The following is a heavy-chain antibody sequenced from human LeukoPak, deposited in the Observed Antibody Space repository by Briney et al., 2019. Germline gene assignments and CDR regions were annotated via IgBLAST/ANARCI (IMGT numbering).Heavy chain of an antibody. Sequence: ASVKVSCKASGYTFTDYYMHWVRQAPGQGLEWMGWISAYGHTKLARNLQARVTVTIDTSTTTAYMELRSLSSDDTAVYFCARETASGYLGFDFWGQGTLVTVSS. V-gene: IGHV1-18*04. D-gene: IGHD3-3*01. J-gene: IGHJ4*02. CDR1: GYTFTDYY. CDR2: ISAYGHT. CDR3: ARETASGYLGFDF.